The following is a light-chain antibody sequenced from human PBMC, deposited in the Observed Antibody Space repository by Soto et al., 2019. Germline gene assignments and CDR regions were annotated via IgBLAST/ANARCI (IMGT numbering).Light chain of an antibody. CDR1: QSVLYSSNNRNY. V-gene: IGKV4-1*01. CDR2: WAS. Sequence: DIVMTQSPVSLAVSLGERATINGKSSQSVLYSSNNRNYLAGYQQKPGQPPKLLINWASTREYGVPDRFSGSGSGTDFTLTIISLQAGDVAVYYCQQYYSTPPTFGQGTKVEIK. CDR3: QQYYSTPPT. J-gene: IGKJ1*01.